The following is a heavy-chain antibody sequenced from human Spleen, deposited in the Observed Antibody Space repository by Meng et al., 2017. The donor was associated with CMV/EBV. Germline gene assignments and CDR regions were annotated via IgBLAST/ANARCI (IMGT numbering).Heavy chain of an antibody. CDR2: ISAYNGNT. CDR3: ARDNAGNSFEY. J-gene: IGHJ4*02. V-gene: IGHV1-18*01. CDR1: GYIFTHYG. D-gene: IGHD6-13*01. Sequence: QVRLVQSGAEVTKPGASVKVSCKASGYIFTHYGVSWVRQAPGQGPEWMGWISAYNGNTNYAQKLQGRVTMTTDTSITTLYMELGRLTSDDTAVYYCARDNAGNSFEYWGQGTLVTVSS.